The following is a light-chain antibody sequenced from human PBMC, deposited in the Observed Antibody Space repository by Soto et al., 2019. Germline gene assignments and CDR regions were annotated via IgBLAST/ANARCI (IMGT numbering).Light chain of an antibody. CDR1: QTISSW. J-gene: IGKJ4*02. V-gene: IGKV1-5*03. CDR3: QHYNSYSEA. CDR2: KAS. Sequence: DIQMTQSPSTLSGSVGDRVTITCRASQTISSWLAGYQQKPGKAPKLLTYKASTLKSGVPSRYSSSGSGAEFTLTISRLQPDDFATYYYQHYNSYSEALGEGTKVDSK.